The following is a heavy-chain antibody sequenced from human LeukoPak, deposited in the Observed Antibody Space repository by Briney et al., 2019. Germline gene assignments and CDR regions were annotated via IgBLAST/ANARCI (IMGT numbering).Heavy chain of an antibody. CDR1: GGTFSSYA. Sequence: GASVKVSCKASGGTFSSYAISWVRQAPGQGPEWMGGIIPIFGTANYAQKFQGRVTITADESTSTAYMELSSLRSEDTAVYYCAGGYCSSTSCYVSDYWGQGTLVTVSS. J-gene: IGHJ4*02. CDR2: IIPIFGTA. CDR3: AGGYCSSTSCYVSDY. V-gene: IGHV1-69*01. D-gene: IGHD2-2*01.